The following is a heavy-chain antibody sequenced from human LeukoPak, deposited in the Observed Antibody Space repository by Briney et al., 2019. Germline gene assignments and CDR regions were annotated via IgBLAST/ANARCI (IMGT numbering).Heavy chain of an antibody. D-gene: IGHD3-3*01. CDR3: AGAYYDFWSGYYLFDY. V-gene: IGHV4-59*04. CDR2: IYYSGST. CDR1: GGSISSYY. Sequence: SETLSLTCTVSGGSISSYYWSWIRQPPGKGLEWIGSIYYSGSTYYNPSLKSRVTISVDTSKNQFSLKLSSVTAADTAVYYCAGAYYDFWSGYYLFDYWGQGTLVTVSS. J-gene: IGHJ4*02.